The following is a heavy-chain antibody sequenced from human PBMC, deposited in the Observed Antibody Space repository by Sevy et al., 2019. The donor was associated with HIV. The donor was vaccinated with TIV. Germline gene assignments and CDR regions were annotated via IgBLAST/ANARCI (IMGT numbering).Heavy chain of an antibody. CDR2: ISYDGSNK. CDR1: GFTFSIYG. Sequence: GGSLRLSCAASGFTFSIYGMHWVRQAPGKGLEWVAVISYDGSNKYYADSVKGRFTISRDNSKNTLYLQMNSLRAEDTAVYYCAKGGAARRYGMDVWGQGTTVTVSS. V-gene: IGHV3-30*18. CDR3: AKGGAARRYGMDV. J-gene: IGHJ6*02. D-gene: IGHD6-6*01.